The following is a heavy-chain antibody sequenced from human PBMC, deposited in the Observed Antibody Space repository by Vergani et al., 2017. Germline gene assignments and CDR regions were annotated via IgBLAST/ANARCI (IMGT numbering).Heavy chain of an antibody. CDR3: ARGRGDNWYFDL. D-gene: IGHD3-16*01. Sequence: VQVVESGGGLIKPGGSLRLSCVVSGITFKNAWINWVRQAPGKGLEWIGSINYVGRTYYIPSLQSRATVFVDTSKNQFSLNLTSVTAADAAVYYWARGRGDNWYFDLWGRGTMVAVSS. V-gene: IGHV4-59*04. J-gene: IGHJ2*01. CDR2: INYVGRT. CDR1: GITFKNAW.